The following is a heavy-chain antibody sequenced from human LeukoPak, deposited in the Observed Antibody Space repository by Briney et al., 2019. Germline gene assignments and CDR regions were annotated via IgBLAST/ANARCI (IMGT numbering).Heavy chain of an antibody. V-gene: IGHV4-59*08. D-gene: IGHD3-10*01. CDR3: ARGLWFGDENPPYFDY. Sequence: SETLSLTCTVSGGSISSYYWSWIRQPPGKGLEWIGYIYYSGSTNYNPSLKSRVTISVDTSRNQFSLKLSSVTAADTAVYYCARGLWFGDENPPYFDYWGQGILVTVSS. CDR1: GGSISSYY. CDR2: IYYSGST. J-gene: IGHJ4*02.